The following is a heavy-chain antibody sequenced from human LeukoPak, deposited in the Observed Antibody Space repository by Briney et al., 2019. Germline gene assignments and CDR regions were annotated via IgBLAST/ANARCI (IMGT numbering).Heavy chain of an antibody. Sequence: SETLSLTRTVSGGSISSGSYYWSWIRQPAGKGLEWIGRIYTSGSTNYNPSLKSRVTISVDTSKNQFSLKLSSVTAADTAVYYCARASRGTFGYMDVWGKGTTVTVSS. J-gene: IGHJ6*03. CDR1: GGSISSGSYY. CDR2: IYTSGST. D-gene: IGHD2-2*01. V-gene: IGHV4-61*02. CDR3: ARASRGTFGYMDV.